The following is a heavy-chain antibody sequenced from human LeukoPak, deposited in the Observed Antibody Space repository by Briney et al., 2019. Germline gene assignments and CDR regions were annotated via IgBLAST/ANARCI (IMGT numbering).Heavy chain of an antibody. Sequence: GGSLRLSCSASGFTFSSYSMNSVRQAPGKGLEWVSSISSSSSYIYYADSVKGRFTISRDNAKNSLYLQMNSLRAEDTAVYYCARVENIAVAGTDYWGQGTLVTVSS. CDR2: ISSSSSYI. J-gene: IGHJ4*02. CDR3: ARVENIAVAGTDY. V-gene: IGHV3-21*01. D-gene: IGHD6-19*01. CDR1: GFTFSSYS.